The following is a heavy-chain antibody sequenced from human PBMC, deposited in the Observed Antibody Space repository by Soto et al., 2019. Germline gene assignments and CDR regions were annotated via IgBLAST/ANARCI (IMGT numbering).Heavy chain of an antibody. CDR3: ARELGQKFDY. V-gene: IGHV3-21*01. CDR2: ISRSSSYI. Sequence: PGGSLRLSCAASGFTFSSYSMNWVRQAPGKGLECVSSISRSSSYIYYADSVKGRFTISRDNAKNSLYLQMNSLRAEDTAVYYCARELGQKFDYWGQGTLVTVSS. J-gene: IGHJ4*02. CDR1: GFTFSSYS.